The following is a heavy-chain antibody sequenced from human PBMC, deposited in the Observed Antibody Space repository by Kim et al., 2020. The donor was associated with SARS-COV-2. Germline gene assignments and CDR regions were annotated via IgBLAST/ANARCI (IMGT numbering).Heavy chain of an antibody. V-gene: IGHV3-30*18. J-gene: IGHJ4*02. CDR1: GFTFSSYG. D-gene: IGHD3-10*01. CDR2: ISYDGSNK. Sequence: GGSLRLSCAASGFTFSSYGMHWVRQAPGKGLEWVAVISYDGSNKYYADSVKGRFTISRDNSKNTLYLQMNSLRAEDTAVYYCAKGLRGLFDYWGQGTLVTVSS. CDR3: AKGLRGLFDY.